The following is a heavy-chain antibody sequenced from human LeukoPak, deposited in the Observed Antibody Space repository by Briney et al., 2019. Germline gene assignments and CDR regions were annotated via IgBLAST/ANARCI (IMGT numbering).Heavy chain of an antibody. Sequence: SETLSLTCTVSGGSISSYYWSWTRQPPGKGLEWIGYIYYSGSTNYNPSLKSRVTISVDTSKNQFSLKLSSVTAADTAVYYCAGSKKHNWFDPWGQGTLVTVSS. D-gene: IGHD4-11*01. CDR3: AGSKKHNWFDP. CDR2: IYYSGST. CDR1: GGSISSYY. J-gene: IGHJ5*02. V-gene: IGHV4-59*01.